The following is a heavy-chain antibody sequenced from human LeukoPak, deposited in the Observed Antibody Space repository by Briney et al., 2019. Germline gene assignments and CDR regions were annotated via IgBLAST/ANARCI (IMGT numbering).Heavy chain of an antibody. CDR2: LYISGST. CDR1: GASISSYY. J-gene: IGHJ4*02. CDR3: ARDLSGSLYFDY. V-gene: IGHV4-4*07. Sequence: SETLPLTCTVSGASISSYYYNWIRQTAGRGLEWIGRLYISGSTDYNPSLRSRVAISVDTSKNQFSLKLSSVTAADTAVYFCARDLSGSLYFDYWGQGVLVTVSS. D-gene: IGHD3-10*01.